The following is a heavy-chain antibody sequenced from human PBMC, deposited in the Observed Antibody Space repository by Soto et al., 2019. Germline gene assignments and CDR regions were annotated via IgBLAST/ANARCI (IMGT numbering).Heavy chain of an antibody. D-gene: IGHD3-10*01. CDR1: GFTFGDYA. CDR2: IRSKAYGGTT. Sequence: HPGGSLRLSCTASGFTFGDYAMSWFRQAPGKGLEWVGFIRSKAYGGTTEYAASVKGRFTISRDDSKSIAYLQMNSLKTEDTAVYYCTREVPLPDFYGSLYYYYYMDVWGKGTTVTVSS. J-gene: IGHJ6*03. V-gene: IGHV3-49*03. CDR3: TREVPLPDFYGSLYYYYYMDV.